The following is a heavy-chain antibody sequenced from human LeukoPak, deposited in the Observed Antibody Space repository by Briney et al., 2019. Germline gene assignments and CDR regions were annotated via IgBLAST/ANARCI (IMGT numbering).Heavy chain of an antibody. Sequence: PGGSLRLSCVASGFTFSSYAMNWVRQAPGKGLEWVSGINWNGGSTGYADSVKGRFTISRDNAKNSLYPQMNSLRAEDTALYYCARGRYDSSGYYYYYMDVWGKGTTVTVSS. CDR3: ARGRYDSSGYYYYYMDV. J-gene: IGHJ6*03. CDR2: INWNGGST. D-gene: IGHD3-22*01. CDR1: GFTFSSYA. V-gene: IGHV3-20*04.